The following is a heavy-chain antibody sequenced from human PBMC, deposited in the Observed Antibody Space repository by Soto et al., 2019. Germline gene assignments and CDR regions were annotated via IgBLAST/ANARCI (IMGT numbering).Heavy chain of an antibody. CDR1: GFTFSSYA. CDR3: ARAVAGTYFYYYYGMDV. CDR2: ISYDGSNK. Sequence: QVQLVESGGGVVQPGRSLRLSCAASGFTFSSYAMHWVRQAPGKGLEWVAVISYDGSNKYYADSVKGRFTISRDNSKNTLYLQMNSLRAEDTAVYYCARAVAGTYFYYYYGMDVWGQGTTVTVSS. D-gene: IGHD6-19*01. J-gene: IGHJ6*02. V-gene: IGHV3-30-3*01.